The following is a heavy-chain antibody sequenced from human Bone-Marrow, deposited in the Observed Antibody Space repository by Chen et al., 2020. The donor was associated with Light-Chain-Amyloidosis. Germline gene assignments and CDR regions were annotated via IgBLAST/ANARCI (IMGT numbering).Heavy chain of an antibody. CDR2: INPNSGGT. J-gene: IGHJ4*02. V-gene: IGHV1-2*02. Sequence: QVQLVQSGAEVKKPGASVKVSCKASGYTFTGYYMHWVRQAPGQGLEWMGWINPNSGGTNYAQKFQGRVTMTRDTSISTAYMELSRLRSDDTAVYYCARDRSVGRVVVITTPSLGYWGQGTLVTVSS. CDR3: ARDRSVGRVVVITTPSLGY. CDR1: GYTFTGYY. D-gene: IGHD3-22*01.